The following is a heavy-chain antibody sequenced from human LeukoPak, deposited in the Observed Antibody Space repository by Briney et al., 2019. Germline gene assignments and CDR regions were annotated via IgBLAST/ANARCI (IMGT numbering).Heavy chain of an antibody. CDR1: GVSVSSGSYF. Sequence: SQTLSLTCSVSGVSVSSGSYFWPWLRQPAGKGLEWIGRFYTIGSTNYNPSLESRVTISVDTSKNQFSLKLSSVTAADTAVYYCARETTLGPTSRMDVWGKGTTVTVSS. J-gene: IGHJ6*04. V-gene: IGHV4-61*02. CDR3: ARETTLGPTSRMDV. CDR2: FYTIGST. D-gene: IGHD1-26*01.